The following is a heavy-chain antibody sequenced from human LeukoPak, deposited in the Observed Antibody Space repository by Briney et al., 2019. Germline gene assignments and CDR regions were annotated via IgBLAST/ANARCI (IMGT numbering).Heavy chain of an antibody. V-gene: IGHV4-59*08. CDR3: ARRTARVTTYSWYFDL. J-gene: IGHJ2*01. Sequence: SETLSLTCTVSGGSISSYYWSWIRQPPGKGLEWIGYIYYSGSTNYNPSLKSRVTISVDTPKNQFSLKLSSVTAADTAVYYCARRTARVTTYSWYFDLWGRGTLVTVSS. D-gene: IGHD4-17*01. CDR2: IYYSGST. CDR1: GGSISSYY.